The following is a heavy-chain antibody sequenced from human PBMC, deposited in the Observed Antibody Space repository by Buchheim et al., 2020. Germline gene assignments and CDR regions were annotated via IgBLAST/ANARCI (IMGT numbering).Heavy chain of an antibody. V-gene: IGHV3-30*03. CDR1: GFTFSTYG. CDR2: VSYDGSTT. D-gene: IGHD3-9*01. J-gene: IGHJ6*02. Sequence: QVQLVESGGGAVQPGRSLRLSCTASGFTFSTYGLHWVRQAPGKGLEWVAVVSYDGSTTQYADSVKGRFTISRDNSNNMAYLQMNSLRTEDTALYYCARDISGMDVWGQGTT. CDR3: ARDISGMDV.